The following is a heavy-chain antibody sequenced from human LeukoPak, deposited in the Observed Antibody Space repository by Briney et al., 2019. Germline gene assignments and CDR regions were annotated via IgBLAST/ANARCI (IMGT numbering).Heavy chain of an antibody. CDR2: INPNSGGT. J-gene: IGHJ6*02. Sequence: ASVKVSCKASGYTFTGYYMHWVRQAPGQGLEWMGWINPNSGGTNYAQKFQGRVTMTRDTSISTAYMELSRLRSDDTAVYYCARGRDIVATRKVPNYYYYYGMDVWGQGTTVTVSS. D-gene: IGHD5-12*01. CDR1: GYTFTGYY. V-gene: IGHV1-2*02. CDR3: ARGRDIVATRKVPNYYYYYGMDV.